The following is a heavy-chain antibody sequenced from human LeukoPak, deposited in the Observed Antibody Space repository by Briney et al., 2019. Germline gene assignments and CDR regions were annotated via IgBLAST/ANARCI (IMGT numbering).Heavy chain of an antibody. J-gene: IGHJ5*02. D-gene: IGHD5-18*01. CDR3: ARGYLSADTAISRGFDP. Sequence: ASVKVSCKASGYTFTGYYMHWVRQAPGQGLEWMGWINPNSGGTNYAQKFQGRVTMTRDTSISTAYMELSRLRSDDTAVYYCARGYLSADTAISRGFDPWGQGTLVTVSS. V-gene: IGHV1-2*02. CDR2: INPNSGGT. CDR1: GYTFTGYY.